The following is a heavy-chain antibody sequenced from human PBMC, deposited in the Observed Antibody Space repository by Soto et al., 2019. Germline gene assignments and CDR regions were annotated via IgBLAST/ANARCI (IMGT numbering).Heavy chain of an antibody. V-gene: IGHV4-59*01. CDR3: ARGRDRITIFGVVTGVFHFDY. D-gene: IGHD3-3*01. CDR2: IYYSGST. J-gene: IGHJ4*02. CDR1: GGSISSYY. Sequence: SETLSLTCTVSGGSISSYYWSWIRQPPGKGLEWIGYIYYSGSTNYNPSLKSRVTISVDTSKNQFSLKLSSVTAADTAVYYCARGRDRITIFGVVTGVFHFDYWGQGTLVTVSS.